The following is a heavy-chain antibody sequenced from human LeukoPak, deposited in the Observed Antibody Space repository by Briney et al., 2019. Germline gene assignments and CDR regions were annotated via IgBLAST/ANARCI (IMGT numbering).Heavy chain of an antibody. D-gene: IGHD3-3*01. CDR2: ISSRGSTI. V-gene: IGHV3-48*03. J-gene: IGHJ4*02. CDR1: GFTFSSYE. CDR3: AREADTILDY. Sequence: GGSLRLSCAASGFTFSSYEMNWVRQAPGKRLEWVSYISSRGSTIYYADSVKGRFTISRDNAKNSLYLQMNSLRAEDTAVYYCAREADTILDYWGQGTLVTVSS.